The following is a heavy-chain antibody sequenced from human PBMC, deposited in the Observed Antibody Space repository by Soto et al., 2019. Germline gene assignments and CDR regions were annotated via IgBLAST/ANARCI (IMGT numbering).Heavy chain of an antibody. Sequence: GGSLRLSCTASGFTFGDYAMSWFRQAPGKGLEWVGFIRSKAYGGTTEYAASVKGRFTISRDDSKSIAYLQMNSLKTEDTAVYYCTRAFDHSSSWYWMDVWGQGTTVTVSS. CDR2: IRSKAYGGTT. CDR1: GFTFGDYA. J-gene: IGHJ6*02. D-gene: IGHD6-13*01. V-gene: IGHV3-49*03. CDR3: TRAFDHSSSWYWMDV.